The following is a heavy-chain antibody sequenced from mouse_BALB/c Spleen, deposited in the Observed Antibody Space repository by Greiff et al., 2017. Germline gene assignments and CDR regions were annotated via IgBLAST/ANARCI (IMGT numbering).Heavy chain of an antibody. D-gene: IGHD3-1*01. J-gene: IGHJ1*01. Sequence: EVQLQQSGPELVKPGASVKMSCKASGYTFTSYVMHWVKQKPGQGLEWIGYINPYNDGTKYNEKFKGKATLTSDKSSSTAYMELSSLTSEDSAVYYCAVRGLRRSVWYFDVWGAGTTGTVSS. CDR3: AVRGLRRSVWYFDV. CDR2: INPYNDGT. V-gene: IGHV1-14*01. CDR1: GYTFTSYV.